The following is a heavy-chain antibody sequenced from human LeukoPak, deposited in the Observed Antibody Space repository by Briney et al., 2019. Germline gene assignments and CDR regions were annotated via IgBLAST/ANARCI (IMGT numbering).Heavy chain of an antibody. V-gene: IGHV1-46*01. Sequence: ASVKVSCKASGYTFTSYYIHWVRQAPGQGLEWMGVINPSGGGTSYAQKFQGRVTMTRDTSTTTLYMELSRLRSEDTAVYYCARGRPGSGWSFDYWGRGTLVTVSS. CDR3: ARGRPGSGWSFDY. CDR1: GYTFTSYY. D-gene: IGHD6-19*01. J-gene: IGHJ4*02. CDR2: INPSGGGT.